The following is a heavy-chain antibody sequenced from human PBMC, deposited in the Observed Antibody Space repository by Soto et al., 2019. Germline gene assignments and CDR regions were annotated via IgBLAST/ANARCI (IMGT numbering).Heavy chain of an antibody. CDR3: AREDRDRETGLVPAAIDGVDV. CDR1: GGTFSRYS. Sequence: QVQLVQSGAEVKKPGSSVKVSCKASGGTFSRYSITWVRQAPGHGLEWIGRIIPIFGIPTYAQKVQGRVTIPADDSTSTASMELSSLRCDDTAVYYCAREDRDRETGLVPAAIDGVDVWGQGTTVTVSS. V-gene: IGHV1-69*08. D-gene: IGHD2-2*01. J-gene: IGHJ6*02. CDR2: IIPIFGIP.